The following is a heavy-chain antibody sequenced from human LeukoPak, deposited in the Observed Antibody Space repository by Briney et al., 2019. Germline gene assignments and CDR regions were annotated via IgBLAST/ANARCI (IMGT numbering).Heavy chain of an antibody. CDR1: GYSFTSYW. CDR2: IYPGGSDT. J-gene: IGHJ5*02. D-gene: IGHD2-2*01. CDR3: ARLLGYCSSTSCYDFAFDP. V-gene: IGHV5-51*01. Sequence: GESLKISCKGSGYSFTSYWIGWVRQMPGKGLEWMGIIYPGGSDTRYSPSFQGQVTISADKSISTAHLQWSSLKASDTAMYYCARLLGYCSSTSCYDFAFDPWGQGTLVTVSS.